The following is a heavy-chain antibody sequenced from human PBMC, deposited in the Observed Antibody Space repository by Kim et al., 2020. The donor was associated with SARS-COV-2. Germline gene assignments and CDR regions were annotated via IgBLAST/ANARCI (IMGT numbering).Heavy chain of an antibody. V-gene: IGHV4-59*13. D-gene: IGHD1-26*01. J-gene: IGHJ6*02. CDR1: GGSISSYY. CDR3: ASSGDPVDYYYYGMDV. CDR2: IYYSGST. Sequence: SETLSLTCTVSGGSISSYYWSWIRQPPGKGLEWIGYIYYSGSTNYNPSLKSRVTISVDTSKNQFSLKLSSVTAADTAVYYCASSGDPVDYYYYGMDVWGQGTTVTVSS.